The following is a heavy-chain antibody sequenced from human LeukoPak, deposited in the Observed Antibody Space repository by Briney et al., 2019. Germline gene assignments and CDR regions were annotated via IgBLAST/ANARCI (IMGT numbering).Heavy chain of an antibody. Sequence: SGPTLVNPTQTLTLTCTISGVSLSTRGMCVSWIRQPPGKALEWLARIAWDDDKYYITSLNTRLTISKDTSKNQVVLTMTNMDPLDTATYYCARIRRTTVVTAGAFDIWGQGTMVTVSS. D-gene: IGHD4-23*01. CDR3: ARIRRTTVVTAGAFDI. CDR1: GVSLSTRGMC. V-gene: IGHV2-70*11. J-gene: IGHJ3*02. CDR2: IAWDDDK.